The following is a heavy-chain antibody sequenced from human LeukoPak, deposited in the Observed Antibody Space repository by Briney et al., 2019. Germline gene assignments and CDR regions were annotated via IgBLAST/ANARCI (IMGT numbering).Heavy chain of an antibody. J-gene: IGHJ3*02. CDR3: ARNTFGFTFDI. V-gene: IGHV3-21*01. D-gene: IGHD3-16*01. CDR2: ISSSSSYI. Sequence: GGSLRLSCAASGFTFSSYAMSWVRQAPGKGLEWVSSISSSSSYIYYADSVKGRFTISRDNAKNSLYLQMNSLRAEDTAVYYCARNTFGFTFDIWGQGTMVTVSS. CDR1: GFTFSSYA.